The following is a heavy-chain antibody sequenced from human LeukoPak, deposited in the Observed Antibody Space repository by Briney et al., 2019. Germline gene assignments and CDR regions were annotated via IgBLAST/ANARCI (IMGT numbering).Heavy chain of an antibody. J-gene: IGHJ2*01. V-gene: IGHV3-74*01. CDR2: IRNDGTTT. Sequence: PGRTLRLSSAPSVFTFTTYWTHWVRPTPRKGLGWVSSIRNDGTTTNYTASVKGRFTISRDNAKNTLYLQMNSLRAEDTAVYYCVRLYKIEGADLWGRGTLVTVSS. CDR3: VRLYKIEGADL. D-gene: IGHD1-14*01. CDR1: VFTFTTYW.